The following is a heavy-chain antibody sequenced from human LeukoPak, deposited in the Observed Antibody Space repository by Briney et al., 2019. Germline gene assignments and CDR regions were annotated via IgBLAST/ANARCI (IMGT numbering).Heavy chain of an antibody. CDR3: ARDRKEMATIASHYYYYYMDV. CDR1: GGSISSSSYY. D-gene: IGHD5-24*01. J-gene: IGHJ6*03. V-gene: IGHV4-39*07. Sequence: PSETLSLTCTVSGGSISSSSYYWGWIRQPPGKGLEWIGSIYYSGSAYYNPSLKSRVTISVDTSKNQFSLKLSSVTAADAAVYYCARDRKEMATIASHYYYYYMDVWGKGTTVTVSS. CDR2: IYYSGSA.